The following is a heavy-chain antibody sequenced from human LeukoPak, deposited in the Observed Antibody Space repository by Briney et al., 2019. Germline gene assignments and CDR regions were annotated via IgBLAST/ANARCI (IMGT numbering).Heavy chain of an antibody. J-gene: IGHJ4*02. CDR2: ISAYNGNT. V-gene: IGHV1-18*01. D-gene: IGHD3-9*01. Sequence: GASVTVSCMSSGYTFTNYGISWVRQAPGKGREGMGWISAYNGNTNFAQKLQGRVTMTTDTSTSTANMDLRSLRSDDTAVYYCARDQAATNTQVRFCLDWGQGTLVTVSS. CDR1: GYTFTNYG. CDR3: ARDQAATNTQVRFCLD.